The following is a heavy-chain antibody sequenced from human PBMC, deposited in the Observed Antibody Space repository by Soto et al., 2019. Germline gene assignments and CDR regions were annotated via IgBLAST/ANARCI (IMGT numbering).Heavy chain of an antibody. D-gene: IGHD2-2*01. CDR1: GYSFTSYW. V-gene: IGHV5-51*01. J-gene: IGHJ6*03. CDR2: IYPGDSDT. CDR3: ARLLSVVPAAIDYMDV. Sequence: PGESLKISCKGSGYSFTSYWIGWVRQMPGKGLEWMGIIYPGDSDTRYSPSFQGQVTISADKSISTAYLQWSSLKASDTAMYYCARLLSVVPAAIDYMDVWGKGTTVTVS.